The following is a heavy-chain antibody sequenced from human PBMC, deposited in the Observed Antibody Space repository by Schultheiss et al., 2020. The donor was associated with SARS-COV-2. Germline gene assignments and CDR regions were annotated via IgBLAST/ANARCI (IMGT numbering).Heavy chain of an antibody. V-gene: IGHV4-59*01. CDR3: ASSRSGWYGLSDY. D-gene: IGHD6-19*01. Sequence: SETLSLTCAVYGGSFSGYYWSWIRQPPGKGLEWIGYIYYSGTTNYNPSLKSRVTILVDTSKNQFSLKLSSVTAADTAVYYCASSRSGWYGLSDYWGQGTLVTVSS. J-gene: IGHJ4*02. CDR2: IYYSGTT. CDR1: GGSFSGYY.